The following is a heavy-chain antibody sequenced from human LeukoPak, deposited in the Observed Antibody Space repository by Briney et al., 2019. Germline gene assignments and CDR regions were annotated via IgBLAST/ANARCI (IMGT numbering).Heavy chain of an antibody. D-gene: IGHD3-22*01. CDR2: ISGSGGST. V-gene: IGHV3-23*01. Sequence: GGSLRLSCAASGLTFSSYAMSWVRQAPGKGLEWVSAISGSGGSTYYADSVKGRFTISRDNSKNTLYLQMNSLRAEDTAVYYCAKDSGSRYYYDSSGPRAGAFDIWGQGTMVTVSS. CDR1: GLTFSSYA. J-gene: IGHJ3*02. CDR3: AKDSGSRYYYDSSGPRAGAFDI.